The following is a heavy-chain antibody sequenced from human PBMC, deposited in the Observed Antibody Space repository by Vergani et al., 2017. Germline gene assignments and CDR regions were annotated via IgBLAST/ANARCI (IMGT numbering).Heavy chain of an antibody. D-gene: IGHD6-13*01. J-gene: IGHJ4*02. Sequence: QVQLVQSGAEVKKPGASVKVSCKASGGTFSSYAISWVRQAPGQGLEWMGRIIPILGIANYAQKFQGRVTITADKSTSTAYMELSSLRSEDTAVYYCAKDKDAYSSSLTFDYWGQGTLVTVSS. V-gene: IGHV1-69*04. CDR3: AKDKDAYSSSLTFDY. CDR1: GGTFSSYA. CDR2: IIPILGIA.